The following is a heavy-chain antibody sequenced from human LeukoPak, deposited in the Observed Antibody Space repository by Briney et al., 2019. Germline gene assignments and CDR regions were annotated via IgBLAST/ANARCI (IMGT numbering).Heavy chain of an antibody. D-gene: IGHD5-24*01. V-gene: IGHV3-48*01. CDR1: GFTSSSYS. CDR3: AREGRGGGAFDI. CDR2: ISSSSSTI. J-gene: IGHJ3*02. Sequence: GGSLRLSCAASGFTSSSYSMNWVRQAPGKGLEWVSYISSSSSTIYYADSVKGRFTTSRDNAKNSLYLQMNSLRAEDTAVYYCAREGRGGGAFDIWGQGTMVTVSS.